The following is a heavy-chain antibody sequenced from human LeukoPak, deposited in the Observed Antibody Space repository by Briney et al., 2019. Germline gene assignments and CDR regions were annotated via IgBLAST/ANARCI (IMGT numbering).Heavy chain of an antibody. Sequence: SQTLSLTCAISGDSFSRNWIRQSPSRGLEWLGRTYYRSKWYNDYAVSVKSRITINPDTSKNQFSLQLNSVTPEDTAVYYCARNLHTDFDYWGQGTLVTVSS. J-gene: IGHJ4*02. CDR3: ARNLHTDFDY. D-gene: IGHD5-18*01. CDR1: GDSFS. CDR2: TYYRSKWYN. V-gene: IGHV6-1*01.